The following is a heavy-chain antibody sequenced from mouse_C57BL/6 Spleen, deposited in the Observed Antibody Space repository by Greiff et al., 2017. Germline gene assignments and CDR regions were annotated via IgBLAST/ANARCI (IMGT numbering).Heavy chain of an antibody. CDR3: ARGDGYGAWFAY. CDR2: IHPNSGST. V-gene: IGHV1-64*01. CDR1: GYTFTSYW. Sequence: QVQLQQSGAELVKPGASVKLSCKASGYTFTSYWMHWVKQRPGQGLEWIGMIHPNSGSTNYNEKFKSKATLTVDKSSSTAYMQLSSLTSEDSAVYYCARGDGYGAWFAYWGQGTLVTVSA. D-gene: IGHD2-2*01. J-gene: IGHJ3*01.